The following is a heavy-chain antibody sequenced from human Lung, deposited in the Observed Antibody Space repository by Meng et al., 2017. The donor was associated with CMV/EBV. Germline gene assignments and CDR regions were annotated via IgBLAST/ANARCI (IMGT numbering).Heavy chain of an antibody. Sequence: AASGFTVSSTYMSCVRQAPGKGLEWVSVIYSGGSTYYADSVKGRFTISRDNSKNTLYLQMNSLRAEDTAVYYCARCIAARRNWYFDRWGRGTLVTVSS. CDR3: ARCIAARRNWYFDR. D-gene: IGHD6-6*01. CDR1: GFTVSSTY. V-gene: IGHV3-53*01. J-gene: IGHJ2*01. CDR2: IYSGGST.